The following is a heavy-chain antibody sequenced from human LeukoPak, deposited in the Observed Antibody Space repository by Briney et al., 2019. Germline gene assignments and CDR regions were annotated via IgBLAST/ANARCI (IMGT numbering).Heavy chain of an antibody. CDR3: ARGGVLVDTAMVLIY. V-gene: IGHV1-8*01. Sequence: GASVKVSCKASGYTFSSYDINWVRQAPGQGLEWMGWMNPNSGNTGSAQKFQGRVTMTRDTSISTAYMELSNLRSEDTAVYYCARGGVLVDTAMVLIYWGQGTLVTVSS. CDR2: MNPNSGNT. J-gene: IGHJ4*02. D-gene: IGHD5-18*01. CDR1: GYTFSSYD.